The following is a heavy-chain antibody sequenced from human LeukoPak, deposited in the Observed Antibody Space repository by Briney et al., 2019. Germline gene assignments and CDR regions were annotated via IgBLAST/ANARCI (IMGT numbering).Heavy chain of an antibody. V-gene: IGHV3-21*01. CDR3: ARGRGWYNY. D-gene: IGHD6-19*01. Sequence: GGSLRLSCAASGFTVSSNYMSWVRQAPGKGLEWVSSISSSSSYIYYADSVKGRFTISRDNAKNSLYLQMNSLRAEDTAVYYCARGRGWYNYWGQGTLVTVSS. CDR2: ISSSSSYI. J-gene: IGHJ4*02. CDR1: GFTVSSNY.